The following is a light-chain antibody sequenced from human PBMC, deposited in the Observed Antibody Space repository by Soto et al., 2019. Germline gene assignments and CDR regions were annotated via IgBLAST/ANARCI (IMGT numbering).Light chain of an antibody. J-gene: IGLJ1*01. CDR2: DVS. Sequence: QSVLTQPASVSGSPGQSITISCTGTSSDVGGYNYVSWYQHHPGKAPKLMIYDVSNRPSGVFNRFSGSKSGNTASLTISGLQAEDEADYYCSSYTSSSTQVFGTGTKVTVL. V-gene: IGLV2-14*03. CDR3: SSYTSSSTQV. CDR1: SSDVGGYNY.